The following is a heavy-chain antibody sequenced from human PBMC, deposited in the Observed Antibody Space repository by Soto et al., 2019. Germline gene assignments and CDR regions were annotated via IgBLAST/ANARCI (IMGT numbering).Heavy chain of an antibody. CDR1: GFTFSNAW. CDR2: IKSKADGGKK. J-gene: IGHJ4*02. D-gene: IGHD5-12*01. Sequence: GGSLRLSCAASGFTFSNAWMSWVRQAPGKGLEWVARIKSKADGGKKDYAAAVKGRFTISRDDSKNTLYLQRNSLKTEDTAVYYCTTGYSGYDWTFDYWGQGTLVTVSS. V-gene: IGHV3-15*01. CDR3: TTGYSGYDWTFDY.